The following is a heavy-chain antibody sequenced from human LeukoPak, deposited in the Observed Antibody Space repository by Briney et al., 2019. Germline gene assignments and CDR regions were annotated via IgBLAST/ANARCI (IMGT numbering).Heavy chain of an antibody. V-gene: IGHV4-34*01. Sequence: SETLSLTCAVYGESFSGYYWSWIRQPPGKGLEWIGEINHSGSTNYNPSLKSRVTISVDTSKNQFSLKLSSVTAADTAVYYCARVNERPRNDFDYWGQGTLVTVSS. J-gene: IGHJ4*02. CDR3: ARVNERPRNDFDY. CDR2: INHSGST. CDR1: GESFSGYY. D-gene: IGHD1-1*01.